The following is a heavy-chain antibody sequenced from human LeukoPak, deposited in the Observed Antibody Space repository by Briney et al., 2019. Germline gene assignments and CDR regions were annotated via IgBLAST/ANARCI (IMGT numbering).Heavy chain of an antibody. V-gene: IGHV4-59*01. CDR1: GGSISSYY. CDR2: IYYSGST. Sequence: SETLSLTCTVSGGSISSYYWSWIRQPPGKGLEWIGYIYYSGSTNYNPSLKSRVTISVDTSKNQFSLKLSSVTAADTAVYYCVRVSEYSSSWYGYNWFDPWGQGTLVTVSS. D-gene: IGHD6-13*01. J-gene: IGHJ5*02. CDR3: VRVSEYSSSWYGYNWFDP.